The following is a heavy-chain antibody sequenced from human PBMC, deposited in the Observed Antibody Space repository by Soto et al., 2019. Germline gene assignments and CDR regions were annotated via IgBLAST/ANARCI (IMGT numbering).Heavy chain of an antibody. CDR1: GGSISSYY. V-gene: IGHV4-59*01. Sequence: SEILSLTCTVSGGSISSYYWSWIRQPPGKGLEWLGYIYYSGSTNYNPSLKSRGTMSVDTSKNRFSLKLSSVTAAATPVYSWERGDSSGSIEYFKHWGQGTRVTASS. J-gene: IGHJ1*01. D-gene: IGHD3-22*01. CDR2: IYYSGST. CDR3: ERGDSSGSIEYFKH.